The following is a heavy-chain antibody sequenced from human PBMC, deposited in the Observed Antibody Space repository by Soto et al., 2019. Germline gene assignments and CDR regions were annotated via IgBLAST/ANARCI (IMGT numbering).Heavy chain of an antibody. J-gene: IGHJ3*02. CDR2: ISGSGGST. Sequence: EVQLLESGGGLVQPGGSLRLSCAASGFTFSSYAMSWVRQAPGKGLEWVSAISGSGGSTYYADSVKARFTISRDNSKNTLYLQMNSLRAEDTAVYYCAKDYDSSGYYYYDAFDIWGQGTMVTVSS. V-gene: IGHV3-23*01. D-gene: IGHD3-22*01. CDR1: GFTFSSYA. CDR3: AKDYDSSGYYYYDAFDI.